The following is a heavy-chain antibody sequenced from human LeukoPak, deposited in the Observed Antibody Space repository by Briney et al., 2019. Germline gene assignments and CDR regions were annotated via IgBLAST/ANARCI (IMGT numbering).Heavy chain of an antibody. CDR1: GGSISSYY. J-gene: IGHJ6*03. CDR3: ARGQGWYYYMDV. CDR2: IYYSGST. Sequence: PSETLSLTCTVSGGSISSYYRSWIRQPPGKGLEWIGYIYYSGSTNYNPSLKSRVTISVDTSKNQFSLKLSSVTAADTAVYFCARGQGWYYYMDVWGKGTTVTVSS. V-gene: IGHV4-59*01.